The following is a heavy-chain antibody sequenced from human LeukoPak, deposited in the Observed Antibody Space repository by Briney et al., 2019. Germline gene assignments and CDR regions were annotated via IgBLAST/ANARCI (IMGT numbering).Heavy chain of an antibody. CDR2: ISYDGSKK. J-gene: IGHJ5*02. V-gene: IGHV3-30*04. D-gene: IGHD2-2*01. CDR3: ARGVGYCSSTSCSEDWFDP. Sequence: GGSLRLSCAASGFTFSSYAMHWVRQAPGKGLEWVAVISYDGSKKYYADSVKGRFTISRDNSKNTLYLQMNSLRAEDTAVYYCARGVGYCSSTSCSEDWFDPWGQGTLVTVSS. CDR1: GFTFSSYA.